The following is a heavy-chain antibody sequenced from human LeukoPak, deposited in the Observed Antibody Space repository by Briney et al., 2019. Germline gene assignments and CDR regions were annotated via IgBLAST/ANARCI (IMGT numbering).Heavy chain of an antibody. Sequence: QTGGSLRLSCEVSGFIFSNYGMHWVRQAPGKGLEWVAPIWYDGRTKFHADSVKGRFTISRDNSANTLYLQMSSLRVEDTAVYYCAREWGRIAVAGGPGYWGQGALVTVSS. J-gene: IGHJ4*02. CDR3: AREWGRIAVAGGPGY. V-gene: IGHV3-33*01. CDR1: GFIFSNYG. CDR2: IWYDGRTK. D-gene: IGHD6-19*01.